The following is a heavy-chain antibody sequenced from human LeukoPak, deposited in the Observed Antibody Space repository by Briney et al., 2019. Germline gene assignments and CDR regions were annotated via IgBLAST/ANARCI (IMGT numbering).Heavy chain of an antibody. CDR1: GGTFSSYA. V-gene: IGHV1-69*01. Sequence: SVKVSCKASGGTFSSYAISWVRQAPGQGLEWMGGIIPIFGTANYAQKFQGRVTTTADESTSTAYMELSSLRSEDTAVYYCARTGLNGIVVVRWAFDIWGQGTMVTVSS. CDR3: ARTGLNGIVVVRWAFDI. CDR2: IIPIFGTA. J-gene: IGHJ3*02. D-gene: IGHD2-21*01.